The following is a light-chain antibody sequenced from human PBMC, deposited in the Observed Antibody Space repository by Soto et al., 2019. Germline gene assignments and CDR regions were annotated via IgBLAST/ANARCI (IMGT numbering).Light chain of an antibody. CDR3: QQSYNSPFN. Sequence: DIQMTQSTSSLSASVGDRFTIPCRASHASTRYLTRNQLNTVQSRSLLITAASTLRSGNASRFSGSGSGTDFTLTIDSLQPEDFATYYCQQSYNSPFNFGPGTKVDIK. CDR2: AAS. V-gene: IGKV1-39*01. J-gene: IGKJ3*01. CDR1: HASTRY.